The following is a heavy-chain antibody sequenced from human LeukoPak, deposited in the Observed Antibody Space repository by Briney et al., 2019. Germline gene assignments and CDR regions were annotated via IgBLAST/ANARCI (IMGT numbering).Heavy chain of an antibody. CDR1: GGSFSGYY. V-gene: IGHV4-34*01. J-gene: IGHJ6*02. Sequence: PSETLSLTCAVYGGSFSGYYWSWIRQPPGKGLEWIGEINHSGSTNYNPSLKSRVTISVDTSKNQFSLKLSSVTAADTAVYYCARGLQLWSLGYYYGMDVWGQGTTVTVSS. D-gene: IGHD5-18*01. CDR2: INHSGST. CDR3: ARGLQLWSLGYYYGMDV.